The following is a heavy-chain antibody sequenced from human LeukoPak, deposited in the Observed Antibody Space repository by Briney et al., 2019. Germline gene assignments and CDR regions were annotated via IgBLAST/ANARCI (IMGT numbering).Heavy chain of an antibody. V-gene: IGHV3-48*01. D-gene: IGHD6-6*01. CDR2: ISSSSSTI. CDR3: ARLSIAARGAFDI. CDR1: GFTFSSYS. J-gene: IGHJ3*02. Sequence: GGSLRLSCAASGFTFSSYSMNWVRQAPGKGLEWVSYISSSSSTIYYADSVKGRFTISRDNAKSSLYLQMNSLRAEDTAVYYCARLSIAARGAFDIWGQGTMVTVSS.